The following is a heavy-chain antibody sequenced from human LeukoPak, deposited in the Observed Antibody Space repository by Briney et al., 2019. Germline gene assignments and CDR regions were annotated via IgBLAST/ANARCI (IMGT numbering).Heavy chain of an antibody. V-gene: IGHV4-39*01. D-gene: IGHD1-26*01. J-gene: IGHJ4*02. CDR2: T. CDR3: ARRNSGARQIDY. CDR1: GGSISSSDYH. Sequence: PSETLSLTCTVSGGSISSSDYHWTWIRQPPGKGLEWIGSTYHSPSLKSRVTISVDTSKNQFSLRLSSVTAADTAVYYCARRNSGARQIDYWGQGTLVTVSS.